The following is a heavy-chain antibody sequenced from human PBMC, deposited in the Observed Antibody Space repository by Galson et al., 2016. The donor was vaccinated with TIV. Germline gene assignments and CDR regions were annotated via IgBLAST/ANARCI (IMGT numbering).Heavy chain of an antibody. D-gene: IGHD3-10*01. V-gene: IGHV3-74*03. J-gene: IGHJ4*02. Sequence: SLRLSCAASGFTLSSYWMHWVRQAPGKGLVWLSRINSDGRTITYADSVEGRFTFSRDNAKNTLYLQMNSLRAEDTAVYYCARVSNPDYHGWGSSWKYWGQGTLVTVSS. CDR1: GFTLSSYW. CDR3: ARVSNPDYHGWGSSWKY. CDR2: INSDGRTI.